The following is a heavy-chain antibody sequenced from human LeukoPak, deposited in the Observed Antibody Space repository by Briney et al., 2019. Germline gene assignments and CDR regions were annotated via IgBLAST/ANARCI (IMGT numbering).Heavy chain of an antibody. Sequence: GGSLRLSCAASGFTFSSYSMAWVRQAPGKGLVWVSSISGSSRHIHYTDSVEGRFTISRDNAKDSLYLQMNSLRDEDTAVYYCARLGLGTYDYVWGSYRYLGHWGHGILVTVSS. V-gene: IGHV3-21*01. CDR3: ARLGLGTYDYVWGSYRYLGH. CDR1: GFTFSSYS. D-gene: IGHD3-16*02. J-gene: IGHJ4*01. CDR2: ISGSSRHI.